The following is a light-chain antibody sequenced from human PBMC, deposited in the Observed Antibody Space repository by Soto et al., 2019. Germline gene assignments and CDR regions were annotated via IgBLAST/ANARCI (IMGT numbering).Light chain of an antibody. CDR2: EVS. Sequence: VLTQPASVSGSPGQSITISCTGTSSDVGGYNYVSWYQQHPGKAPKLMIYEVSNRPSGVSNRFSGSKSGNTASLTISGLQADDEADYYCSSYTSSTTLVFGTGTKVTV. V-gene: IGLV2-14*01. CDR3: SSYTSSTTLV. J-gene: IGLJ1*01. CDR1: SSDVGGYNY.